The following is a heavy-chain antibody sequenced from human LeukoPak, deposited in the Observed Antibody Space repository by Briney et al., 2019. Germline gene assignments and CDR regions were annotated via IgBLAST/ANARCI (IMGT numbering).Heavy chain of an antibody. CDR2: INSDGSST. V-gene: IGHV3-74*01. CDR3: ARLTSGSYPYYYYGMDV. Sequence: GGSLRLSCAASGFTFSSYWMHWVRQAPGKGLVWASRINSDGSSTSYADSVKGRFTISRDNAKNTLYLQMNSLRAEDTAVYYCARLTSGSYPYYYYGMDVWGQGTTVTVSS. J-gene: IGHJ6*02. CDR1: GFTFSSYW. D-gene: IGHD1-26*01.